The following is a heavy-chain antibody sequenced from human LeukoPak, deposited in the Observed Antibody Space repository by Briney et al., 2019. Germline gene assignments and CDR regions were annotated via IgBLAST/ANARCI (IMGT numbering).Heavy chain of an antibody. Sequence: SVKVSCKASGGTFSSYAIRWVRQAPGQGLEWMGGIIPIFGTANYAQKFQGRVTLTADESTSTAYMELSSLRSEDTAVYYCARDGGFWSGYSYYFDYWGQGTLVTVSS. J-gene: IGHJ4*02. D-gene: IGHD3-3*01. CDR3: ARDGGFWSGYSYYFDY. V-gene: IGHV1-69*13. CDR1: GGTFSSYA. CDR2: IIPIFGTA.